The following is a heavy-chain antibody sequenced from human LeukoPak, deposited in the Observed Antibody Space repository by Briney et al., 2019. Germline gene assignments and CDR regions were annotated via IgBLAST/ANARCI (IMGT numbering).Heavy chain of an antibody. CDR3: ARGYDYVWGSHRALSH. J-gene: IGHJ4*02. Sequence: SETLSLTCTVSGGSISSYYWSWIRQPPGKGLEWIGYIYYSGSTNYNPSLKSRVTISVDTSKNQFSLKLSSVTAADTAVYYCARGYDYVWGSHRALSHWGQGTLVTVSS. D-gene: IGHD3-16*02. V-gene: IGHV4-59*01. CDR1: GGSISSYY. CDR2: IYYSGST.